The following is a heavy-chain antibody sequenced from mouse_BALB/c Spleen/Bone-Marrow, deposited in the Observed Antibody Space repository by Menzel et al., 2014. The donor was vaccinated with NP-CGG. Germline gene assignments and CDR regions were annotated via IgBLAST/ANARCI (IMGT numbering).Heavy chain of an antibody. Sequence: QVQLQQPGAELARPGASVKMSCKASGYTFTSYTIQWVKQRPGQGLEWIGYINPSSGYTDYNQKFKDKTTLTADKSSNTAYMQLTSLTSEDSAVYSCAREARTGAWFTHWGQGTLVTVSA. CDR3: AREARTGAWFTH. J-gene: IGHJ3*01. V-gene: IGHV1-4*02. CDR2: INPSSGYT. CDR1: GYTFTSYT. D-gene: IGHD4-1*01.